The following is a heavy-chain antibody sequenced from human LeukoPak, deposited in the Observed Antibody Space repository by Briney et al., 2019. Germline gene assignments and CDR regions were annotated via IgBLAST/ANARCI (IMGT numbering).Heavy chain of an antibody. V-gene: IGHV1-2*02. J-gene: IGHJ6*02. CDR2: INSKSGGT. D-gene: IGHD6-13*01. Sequence: ASVKVSCKASGYTFTGYYMHWVRQAPGQGLEWMGWINSKSGGTNYAQKFQGRVTMTRDTSISTAYMELSRLRSDDTAVYYCARDQKGAAAGYYYYYYGMDVWGQGTTVTLS. CDR3: ARDQKGAAAGYYYYYYGMDV. CDR1: GYTFTGYY.